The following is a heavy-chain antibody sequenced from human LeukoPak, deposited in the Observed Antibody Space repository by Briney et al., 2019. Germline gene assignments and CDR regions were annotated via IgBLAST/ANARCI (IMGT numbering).Heavy chain of an antibody. CDR2: ITSRSDGT. D-gene: IGHD2-21*01. CDR3: VRDRRFPDDVFDI. V-gene: IGHV3-23*01. CDR1: GFTFSSYA. J-gene: IGHJ3*02. Sequence: GGSLRLSCAASGFTFSSYAMGWVRQAPGKGLEWVSSITSRSDGTWTVDSVRGRFTISRDSSKNTLYLQMDSLRADDTALYYCVRDRRFPDDVFDIWGLGTMATVSS.